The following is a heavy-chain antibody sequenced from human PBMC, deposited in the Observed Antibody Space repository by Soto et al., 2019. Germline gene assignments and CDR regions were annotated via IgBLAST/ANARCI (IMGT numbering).Heavy chain of an antibody. Sequence: QVQLVQSGAEVKKPGASVKVSCKTSGYDFNRYGTTWVRQAPGQGLEWMAWISSYNGNTIYAQKLQGRATMTLDTFTSTAYMELRSLRSDDTAVYFCARGSWDYDTKGYSLDFDYWGQGTLVTVSS. CDR3: ARGSWDYDTKGYSLDFDY. J-gene: IGHJ4*02. D-gene: IGHD3-22*01. CDR1: GYDFNRYG. V-gene: IGHV1-18*01. CDR2: ISSYNGNT.